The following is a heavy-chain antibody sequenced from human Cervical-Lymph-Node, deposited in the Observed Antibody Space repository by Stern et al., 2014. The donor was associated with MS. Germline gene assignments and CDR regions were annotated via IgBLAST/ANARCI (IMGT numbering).Heavy chain of an antibody. CDR2: ISYDGSNK. V-gene: IGHV3-30*18. CDR1: GFTFSSYG. D-gene: IGHD1-14*01. J-gene: IGHJ5*02. Sequence: VQLVESGGGVVQPGRSLRLSCAASGFTFSSYGMHWVRQAPGKGLEWVAVISYDGSNKYYADSVKGRFTISRDNSKNTLYLQMNSLRAEDTAVYYCAKETEFEASWFDPWGHGTLVTVSS. CDR3: AKETEFEASWFDP.